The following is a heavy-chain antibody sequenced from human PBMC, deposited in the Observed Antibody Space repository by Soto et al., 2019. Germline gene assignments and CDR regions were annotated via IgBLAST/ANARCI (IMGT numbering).Heavy chain of an antibody. D-gene: IGHD2-15*01. J-gene: IGHJ4*02. CDR3: ARDLSARYYFDS. V-gene: IGHV3-30*04. CDR1: GFTFSTTA. Sequence: TGGSLRLSCIASGFTFSTTAMHRVRQTPGKGLEWVALISFDGKNIFYAGSVKGRFTISRDNSKNTLYLQMDSLRADDTAVYFCARDLSARYYFDSWGQGVLVTVSS. CDR2: ISFDGKNI.